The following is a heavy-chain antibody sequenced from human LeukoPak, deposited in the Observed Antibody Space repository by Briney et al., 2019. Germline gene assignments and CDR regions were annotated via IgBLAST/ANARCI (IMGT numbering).Heavy chain of an antibody. V-gene: IGHV4-59*11. CDR1: GDSISGPY. Sequence: SETLSLTCNVSGDSISGPYGNWIRQSPGRGLEWIGYTHYTGETNYNPSLKSRLTMSVDTSNNQVYLRLSSVTAADTAVYYCGRNLGSGSDHWGQGTLVTVSS. CDR2: THYTGET. J-gene: IGHJ4*02. D-gene: IGHD3-10*01. CDR3: GRNLGSGSDH.